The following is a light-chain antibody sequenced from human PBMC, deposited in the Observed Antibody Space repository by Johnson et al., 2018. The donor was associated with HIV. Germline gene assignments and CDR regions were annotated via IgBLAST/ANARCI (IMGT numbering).Light chain of an antibody. Sequence: QSVLTQPPSVSAAPGQKVTISCSGSSSNIGSNYVSWYQQLPGTAPKLLIYDNNKRPSGIPDRFSGSKSGTSATLGITGLQTGDEADYYCGTWDSSLSAYVVVTGTKVTVL. J-gene: IGLJ1*01. V-gene: IGLV1-51*01. CDR3: GTWDSSLSAYV. CDR2: DNN. CDR1: SSNIGSNY.